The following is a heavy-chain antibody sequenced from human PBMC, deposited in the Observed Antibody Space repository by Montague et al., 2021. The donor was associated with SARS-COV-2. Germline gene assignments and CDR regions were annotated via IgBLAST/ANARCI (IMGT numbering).Heavy chain of an antibody. Sequence: SLRLSCAASKFTFSSYAMHWVRQAPGKGLEWVAVISYDGSNKYYVDSVKGRFTISRDNSKNTPYLQMNSLRAEDTAVYYCAREKIWFGEYPRHYGMDVWGQGTTVTVSS. CDR2: ISYDGSNK. D-gene: IGHD3-10*01. CDR3: AREKIWFGEYPRHYGMDV. CDR1: KFTFSSYA. J-gene: IGHJ6*02. V-gene: IGHV3-30*04.